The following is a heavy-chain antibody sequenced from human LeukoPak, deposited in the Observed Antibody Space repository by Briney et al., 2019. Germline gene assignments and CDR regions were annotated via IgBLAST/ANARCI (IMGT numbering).Heavy chain of an antibody. D-gene: IGHD3-16*01. CDR1: GFTFSSYW. CDR3: ARAEGYGYAFYFVY. J-gene: IGHJ4*02. Sequence: HPGGSLRLSCAASGFTFSSYWMTWVRQAPGKGLEWVANIKYGGSEKYYADSVKGRFTISRDNAKNSLYLQMNSLRAEDTAVYFCARAEGYGYAFYFVYWGQGTLVTVSS. V-gene: IGHV3-7*04. CDR2: IKYGGSEK.